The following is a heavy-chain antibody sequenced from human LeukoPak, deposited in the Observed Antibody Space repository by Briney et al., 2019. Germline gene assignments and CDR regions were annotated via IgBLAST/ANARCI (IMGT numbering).Heavy chain of an antibody. CDR2: IKEDGSEK. CDR1: GFIFSSYW. CDR3: ARGGSWTGSFTDFDY. Sequence: PGGSLRLSCAASGFIFSSYWMSWVRQAPGKGLEWVAIIKEDGSEKYYVDSVKGRLTISRDNAKNSLYLQMNSLRVEDTAVYYCARGGSWTGSFTDFDYWGPGTLVTVSS. V-gene: IGHV3-7*03. J-gene: IGHJ4*02. D-gene: IGHD3/OR15-3a*01.